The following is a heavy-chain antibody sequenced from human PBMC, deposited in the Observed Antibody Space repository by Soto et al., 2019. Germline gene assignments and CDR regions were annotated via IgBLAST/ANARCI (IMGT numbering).Heavy chain of an antibody. CDR3: ARQVSSAWPPYYYHMDV. CDR1: GGSISSYF. D-gene: IGHD6-13*01. V-gene: IGHV4-59*08. J-gene: IGHJ6*02. CDR2: IHYSGST. Sequence: SETLSLTCTVSGGSISSYFWSWIRQPPGRGLEWIGHIHYSGSTNYNSSLKSRVTISVDTSKNQVSLKLSSVTAADTAMYFCARQVSSAWPPYYYHMDVWGQGTTVT.